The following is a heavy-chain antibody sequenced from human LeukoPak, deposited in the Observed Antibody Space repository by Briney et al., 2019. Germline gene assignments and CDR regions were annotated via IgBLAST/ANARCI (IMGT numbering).Heavy chain of an antibody. CDR3: AKAFGTNGYFQLPTDF. D-gene: IGHD2-8*01. Sequence: GGSLRLSCAASGFTFSSYSMNWVRQAPGKGLEWVSSISSSSSYIYYADSVKGRFTISRDNAKNSLYLQMNSLRAEDTAVYYCAKAFGTNGYFQLPTDFWGQGTLVTVSS. V-gene: IGHV3-21*04. J-gene: IGHJ4*02. CDR2: ISSSSSYI. CDR1: GFTFSSYS.